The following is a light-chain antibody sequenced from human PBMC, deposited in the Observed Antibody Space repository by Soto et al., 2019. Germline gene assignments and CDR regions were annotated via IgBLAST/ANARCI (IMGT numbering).Light chain of an antibody. CDR3: QQYNNIPYT. Sequence: DIQMNQSPSSLSASLGDRVTITCQASHDISKYLHWYHQRPGKAPILLIYDASYLEAGAPSRFSGGGSGTSFTLTISRLQPEDVGTYYWQQYNNIPYTFGQGTKLDVK. CDR1: HDISKY. J-gene: IGKJ2*01. CDR2: DAS. V-gene: IGKV1-33*01.